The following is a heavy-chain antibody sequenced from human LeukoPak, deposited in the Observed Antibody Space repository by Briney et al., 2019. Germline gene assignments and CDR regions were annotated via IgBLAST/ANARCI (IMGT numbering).Heavy chain of an antibody. Sequence: ASVKVSCKASGYTSTSYGFSWVRQAPGQGLEWMGWVSAYDGNTNYAQKFQGRVTMTRDTSISTAYMELGRLRSDDTAVYYCARDGGTGTVDYWGQGTLVTVSS. CDR1: GYTSTSYG. J-gene: IGHJ4*02. CDR2: VSAYDGNT. D-gene: IGHD3/OR15-3a*01. V-gene: IGHV1-18*01. CDR3: ARDGGTGTVDY.